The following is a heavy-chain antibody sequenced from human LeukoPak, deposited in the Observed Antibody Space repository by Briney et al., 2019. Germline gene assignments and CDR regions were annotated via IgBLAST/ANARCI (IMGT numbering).Heavy chain of an antibody. CDR2: LSYSEDT. D-gene: IGHD1-26*01. CDR1: GDSISRSGYY. V-gene: IGHV4-39*01. Sequence: SETLSLTCSVSGDSISRSGYYWGWIRQPPGKGLVWVLSLSYSEDTYSNPPLKSPVTTSLGTFKTQLSLNLTSVTASDTAVYYCARSRYGSYYPFDFWGQGTLLTISS. J-gene: IGHJ4*02. CDR3: ARSRYGSYYPFDF.